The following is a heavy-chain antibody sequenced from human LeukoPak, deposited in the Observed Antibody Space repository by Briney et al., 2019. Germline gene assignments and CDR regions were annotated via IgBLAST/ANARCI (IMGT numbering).Heavy chain of an antibody. CDR1: GFTFSSFS. CDR2: IKNKANSYTT. V-gene: IGHV3-72*01. J-gene: IGHJ4*02. D-gene: IGHD6-13*01. CDR3: TRLSRYGNRWYYVDY. Sequence: PGGSLRLSCVASGFTFSSFSMNWIRQAPGKGLEWVGRIKNKANSYTTLYAASVKGRFTISRDDSKNSLYLQMNSLKTEDTAVYYCTRLSRYGNRWYYVDYWGQGTLVTVSS.